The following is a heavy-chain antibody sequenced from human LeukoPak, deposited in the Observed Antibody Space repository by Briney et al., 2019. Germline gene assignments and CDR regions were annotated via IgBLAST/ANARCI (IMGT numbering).Heavy chain of an antibody. D-gene: IGHD6-6*01. V-gene: IGHV3-21*01. Sequence: PGGSLRLSCAASGFTFSSYSMNWVRQAPGKGLEWVSSISSSSSYIYYADSVKGRFTISRDNAKNSLCLQMNSLRAEDTAVYYCARAEEYINSGLTSFDYWGQGTLVTVSS. CDR2: ISSSSSYI. J-gene: IGHJ4*02. CDR1: GFTFSSYS. CDR3: ARAEEYINSGLTSFDY.